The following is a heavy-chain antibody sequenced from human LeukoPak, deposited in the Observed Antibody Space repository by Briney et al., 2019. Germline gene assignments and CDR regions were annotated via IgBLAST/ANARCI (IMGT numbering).Heavy chain of an antibody. V-gene: IGHV3-33*01. CDR1: GFTFSIYG. CDR3: ARVEDIVVVPAYYGMDV. J-gene: IGHJ6*02. CDR2: IWYDGSNK. Sequence: GGSLRLSCAASGFTFSIYGMHWVRQAPGKGLEWVAVIWYDGSNKYYADSVKGRFTISRDNSKNTLYLQMNSLRAEDTAVYYCARVEDIVVVPAYYGMDVWGQGTTVTVSS. D-gene: IGHD2-2*01.